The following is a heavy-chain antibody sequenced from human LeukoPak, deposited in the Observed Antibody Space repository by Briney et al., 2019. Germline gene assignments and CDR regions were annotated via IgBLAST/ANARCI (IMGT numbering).Heavy chain of an antibody. CDR1: SGSISSPPYY. CDR3: ARGPGSATKEAFDI. Sequence: SQTLSLTCTVSSGSISSPPYYWSWIRQPAGKEVEWIGRIYSSGIFDYNPSLKSRVTLSIHTSKNSFSLRLSSVTATDTAVYYCARGPGSATKEAFDIWAKGQWSPSLQ. D-gene: IGHD2-8*01. V-gene: IGHV4-61*02. J-gene: IGHJ3*02. CDR2: IYSSGIF.